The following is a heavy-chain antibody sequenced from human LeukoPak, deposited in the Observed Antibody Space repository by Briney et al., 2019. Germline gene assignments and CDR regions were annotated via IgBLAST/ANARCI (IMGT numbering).Heavy chain of an antibody. Sequence: SETLSLTCTVSGGSISSYYWSWIRQPPGKGLEWIGYIYYGGSTNYNPSLKSRVTISVDTSKNQFSLKLSSVTAADTAVYYCARAGYCSGGSCSDAFDIWGQGTMVTVSS. D-gene: IGHD2-15*01. V-gene: IGHV4-59*01. CDR2: IYYGGST. J-gene: IGHJ3*02. CDR3: ARAGYCSGGSCSDAFDI. CDR1: GGSISSYY.